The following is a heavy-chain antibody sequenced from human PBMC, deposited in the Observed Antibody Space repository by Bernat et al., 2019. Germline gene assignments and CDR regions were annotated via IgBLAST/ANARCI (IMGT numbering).Heavy chain of an antibody. CDR3: ARDPDCSSTSCYYYGMDV. CDR2: IWYDGSNK. J-gene: IGHJ6*02. Sequence: VRLLESGGGLVQPGGSLRLSCAASGFTFSSYGMHWVRQAPGKGLEWVAVIWYDGSNKYYADSVKGRFTISRDNSKNTLYLQMNSLRAEDTAVYYCARDPDCSSTSCYYYGMDVWGQGTTVTVSS. V-gene: IGHV3-33*01. D-gene: IGHD2-2*01. CDR1: GFTFSSYG.